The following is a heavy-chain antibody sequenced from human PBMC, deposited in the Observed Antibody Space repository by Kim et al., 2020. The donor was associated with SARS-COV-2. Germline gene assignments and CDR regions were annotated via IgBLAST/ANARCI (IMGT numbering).Heavy chain of an antibody. V-gene: IGHV1-69*04. CDR2: IIPILGIA. CDR3: ARDELELARYYYYYMDV. J-gene: IGHJ6*03. Sequence: SVKVSCKASGGTFSSYAISWVRQAPGQGLEWMGRIIPILGIANYAQKFQGRVTITADKSTSTAYMELSSLRSEDTAVYYCARDELELARYYYYYMDVWGKGTTVTVSS. CDR1: GGTFSSYA. D-gene: IGHD1-7*01.